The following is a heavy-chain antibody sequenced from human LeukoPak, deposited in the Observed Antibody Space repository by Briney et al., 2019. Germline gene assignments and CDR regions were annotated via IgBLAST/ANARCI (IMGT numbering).Heavy chain of an antibody. D-gene: IGHD3-22*01. V-gene: IGHV3-48*04. CDR1: GFTFSSYS. CDR2: ISSSSSTI. J-gene: IGHJ5*02. CDR3: TRVLSGSWDWFDP. Sequence: PGGSLRLSCAASGFTFSSYSMNWVRQAPGKGLEWVSYISSSSSTIYYADSVKGRFTLSRDNAENTVYLQMNSLRAEDTAVYYCTRVLSGSWDWFDPWGQGTLVTVSS.